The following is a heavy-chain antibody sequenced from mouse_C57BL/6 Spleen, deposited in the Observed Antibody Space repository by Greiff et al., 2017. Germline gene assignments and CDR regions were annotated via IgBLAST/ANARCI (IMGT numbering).Heavy chain of an antibody. CDR1: GFNIKDYY. CDR3: ARGGFFAY. CDR2: IDPEDGET. J-gene: IGHJ3*01. D-gene: IGHD1-1*02. Sequence: VQLQQSGAELVKPGASVKLSCTASGFNIKDYYMHWVKQRTEQGLEWIGRIDPEDGETKYAPKVPGKAPITADTASNTSYLQLSSLTSVYTSVYYCARGGFFAYWGQGTLVTVSA. V-gene: IGHV14-2*01.